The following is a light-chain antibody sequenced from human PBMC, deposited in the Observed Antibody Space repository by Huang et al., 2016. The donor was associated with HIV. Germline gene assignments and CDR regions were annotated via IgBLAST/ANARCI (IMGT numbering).Light chain of an antibody. CDR3: QQYYSYPFT. J-gene: IGKJ3*01. V-gene: IGKV1-8*01. Sequence: AIRITQSPSSLSASTGDRVTITCRARKGVSNYLAWYQQKPGRAPNLLMYAASTWQSGVPSRCSGSGAGTDFTLTISCLQSEDFATYFCQQYYSYPFTFGPGTKVDVK. CDR2: AAS. CDR1: KGVSNY.